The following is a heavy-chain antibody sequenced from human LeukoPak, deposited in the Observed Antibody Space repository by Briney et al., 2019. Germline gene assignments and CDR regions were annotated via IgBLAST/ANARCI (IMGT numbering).Heavy chain of an antibody. J-gene: IGHJ4*02. CDR1: GFSFSTYA. V-gene: IGHV3-30-3*01. Sequence: GGSLRLSCAASGFSFSTYAMHWVRQAPGKGLQWVAVISYDGSNKHYADSVRGRFTISRDNSKNTLYLQMNSLRAEDTAVYYCARDYDFWSGYFDYWGQGTLVTVSS. D-gene: IGHD3-3*01. CDR3: ARDYDFWSGYFDY. CDR2: ISYDGSNK.